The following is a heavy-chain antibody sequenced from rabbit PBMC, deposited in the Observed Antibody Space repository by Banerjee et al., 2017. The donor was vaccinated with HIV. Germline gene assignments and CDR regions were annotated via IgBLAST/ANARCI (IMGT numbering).Heavy chain of an antibody. V-gene: IGHV1S45*01. CDR2: IYTGSGST. J-gene: IGHJ3*01. CDR1: GFSFSSSYY. Sequence: QEQLVESGGGLVKPGGTLTLTCKASGFSFSSSYYMCWVRQAPGKGLEWIGCIYTGSGSTYYANWAKGRFTISKTSSTTVTLQMTSLTAADTATYFCARSGYGAYSYANGLVLWGQGTLVTVS. D-gene: IGHD6-1*01. CDR3: ARSGYGAYSYANGLVL.